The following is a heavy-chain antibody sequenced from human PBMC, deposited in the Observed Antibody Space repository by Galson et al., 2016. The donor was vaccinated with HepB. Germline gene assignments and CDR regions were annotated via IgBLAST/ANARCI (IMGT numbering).Heavy chain of an antibody. V-gene: IGHV4-59*11. J-gene: IGHJ5*02. CDR1: GGSISSHS. Sequence: SETLSLTCTVSGGSISSHSWSWIRQPPGKGLEWIGYIYYSGSTNCNPSLKSRVTISLDTSKSQFSLNLSSVTAEDTAVYYCARDGPSYSSTWYSGWFAPWGQGTLVTVSS. D-gene: IGHD6-13*01. CDR2: IYYSGST. CDR3: ARDGPSYSSTWYSGWFAP.